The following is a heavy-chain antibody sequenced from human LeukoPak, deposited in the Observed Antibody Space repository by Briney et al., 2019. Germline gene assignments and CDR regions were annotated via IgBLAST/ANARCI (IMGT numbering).Heavy chain of an antibody. Sequence: GGSLRLSCAASGFIFSDSAMHWVRQASGKGPEWVGHIRSKSNSYATAYGASVKGRFTISRDDSKNTVYLLMNSLKTDDTAVYYCTSPPPYYGYSWSAGMDVWGQGTTVIVS. CDR3: TSPPPYYGYSWSAGMDV. V-gene: IGHV3-73*01. CDR1: GFIFSDSA. J-gene: IGHJ6*02. CDR2: IRSKSNSYAT. D-gene: IGHD3-16*01.